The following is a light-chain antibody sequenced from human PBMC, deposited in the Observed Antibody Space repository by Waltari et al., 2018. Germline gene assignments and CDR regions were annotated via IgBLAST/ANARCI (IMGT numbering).Light chain of an antibody. CDR2: WAS. Sequence: DIVMTQSPDSLAVSLGERATINCKSSQNVLFSSNTKNYLAWYQQKPGQPPKRLIYWASTRESGVPDRFSGSGSWTDFTLTISSLQAEDVAVYYCQQYYSTPYTFGQGTKLEIK. J-gene: IGKJ2*01. CDR1: QNVLFSSNTKNY. V-gene: IGKV4-1*01. CDR3: QQYYSTPYT.